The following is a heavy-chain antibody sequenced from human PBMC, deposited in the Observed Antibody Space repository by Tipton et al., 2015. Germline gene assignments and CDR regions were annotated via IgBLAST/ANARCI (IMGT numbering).Heavy chain of an antibody. Sequence: TLSLTCAVSGYSISSGYYWGWIRQPPGKGLEWIGSIYHRGDTNYNPSLKSRVTISLDTSKNQFSLKLNSVTAADTAVYFCARDHSSWWDWGQGTLVTVSS. CDR3: ARDHSSWWD. V-gene: IGHV4-38-2*02. CDR2: IYHRGDT. D-gene: IGHD2-15*01. CDR1: GYSISSGYY. J-gene: IGHJ4*02.